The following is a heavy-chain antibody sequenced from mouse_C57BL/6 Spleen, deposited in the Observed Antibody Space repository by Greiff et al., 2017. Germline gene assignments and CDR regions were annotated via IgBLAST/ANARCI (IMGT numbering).Heavy chain of an antibody. V-gene: IGHV1-15*01. CDR2: IDPETGGT. D-gene: IGHD2-1*01. J-gene: IGHJ2*01. CDR3: TRTASIYYGNCSLCY. Sequence: QVQLKQSGAELVRPGASVTLSCKASGYTFTDYEMHWVKQTPVHGLEWIGAIDPETGGTAYNQKFKGKAILTADKSSSTAYMELRSLTSEDSAVYYCTRTASIYYGNCSLCYWGQGTTLTVSS. CDR1: GYTFTDYE.